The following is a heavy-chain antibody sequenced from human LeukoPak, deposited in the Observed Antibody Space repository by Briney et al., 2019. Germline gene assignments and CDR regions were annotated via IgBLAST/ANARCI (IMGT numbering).Heavy chain of an antibody. J-gene: IGHJ4*02. V-gene: IGHV4-59*11. Sequence: PSETLSLTCTVSGGSISSHYWSWIRQPPGKGLEWIEYIYYSGSTNYNPSLKSRVTISVDTSKNQFSLKLSSVTAADTAVYYCARDAWGVSWGQGTLVTVSS. CDR3: ARDAWGVS. D-gene: IGHD3-16*01. CDR2: IYYSGST. CDR1: GGSISSHY.